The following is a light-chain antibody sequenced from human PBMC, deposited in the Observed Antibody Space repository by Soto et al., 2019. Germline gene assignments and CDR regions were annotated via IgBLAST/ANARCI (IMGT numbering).Light chain of an antibody. V-gene: IGLV2-14*03. CDR1: SSDVGGYNY. CDR3: SSYRSSSTRYV. CDR2: DVT. J-gene: IGLJ1*01. Sequence: QSALTQPASVSGSPGQSITISCTGTSSDVGGYNYVSWYQQHPDKAPKLMIYDVTNRPSGVSNRFSGSKSGNTASLTISGLQAEDEADYYCSSYRSSSTRYVFGTVTKLTVL.